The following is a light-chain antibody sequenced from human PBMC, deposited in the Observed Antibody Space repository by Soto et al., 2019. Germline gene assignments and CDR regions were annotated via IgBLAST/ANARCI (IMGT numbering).Light chain of an antibody. Sequence: QSVLTQPPSASGSPGQSVTISCTGTSSDVGGYNYVSWYQQHPGKAPKLMIYEVSERTSGVPDRFSGAKSGNTASLTVSGLQAEDEADYYCTSYAGSNNLVFVGGTQLTVL. J-gene: IGLJ2*01. CDR2: EVS. V-gene: IGLV2-8*01. CDR3: TSYAGSNNLV. CDR1: SSDVGGYNY.